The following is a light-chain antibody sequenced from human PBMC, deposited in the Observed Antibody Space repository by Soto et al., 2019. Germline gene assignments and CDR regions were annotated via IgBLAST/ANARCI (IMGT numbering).Light chain of an antibody. J-gene: IGKJ3*01. CDR3: QQRGNWPPGFT. Sequence: EIVLTQSPATLSLSPGERATLSCRASQSVSIHLAWYQQKGGQAPRLLIYDTSNRATGIPARFSGSGSGTDFTLTLSSLETEDSAVYYCQQRGNWPPGFTFGPGTKVDIK. CDR2: DTS. V-gene: IGKV3-11*01. CDR1: QSVSIH.